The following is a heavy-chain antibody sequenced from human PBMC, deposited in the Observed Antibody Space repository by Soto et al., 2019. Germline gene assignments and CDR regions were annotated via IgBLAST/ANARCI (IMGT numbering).Heavy chain of an antibody. CDR1: GDSVTSVSDY. D-gene: IGHD3-10*01. CDR3: ARGVGFGYYYYHMDL. CDR2: IYYSGSA. J-gene: IGHJ6*02. Sequence: SETLSLTCTVSGDSVTSVSDYWSWILQPPGKGLEWIGYIYYSGSADYNPSLGSRVTISIDTSKNQFSLKLTSVTAADTAVYYCARGVGFGYYYYHMDLWGQGTTVT. V-gene: IGHV4-61*01.